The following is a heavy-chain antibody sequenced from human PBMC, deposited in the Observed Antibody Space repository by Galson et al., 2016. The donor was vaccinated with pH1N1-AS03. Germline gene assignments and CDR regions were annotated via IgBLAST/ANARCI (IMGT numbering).Heavy chain of an antibody. CDR1: RGSFGGAY. D-gene: IGHD3-10*01. CDR3: ARRPTGIDC. J-gene: IGHJ4*02. Sequence: ETLSLTCTVSRGSFGGAYWTWIRQPPGKGLEWIGEIIIGRGLPPTYTPSLKRRVTISIDTSRGELSLKLRSVTAADTGVYYCARRPTGIDCWGQGVQVTVSS. V-gene: IGHV4-34*12. CDR2: IIIGRGLPP.